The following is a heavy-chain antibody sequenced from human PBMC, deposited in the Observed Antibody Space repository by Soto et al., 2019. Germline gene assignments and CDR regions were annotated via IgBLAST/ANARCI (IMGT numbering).Heavy chain of an antibody. Sequence: PGGSLRLSCVASVFTFSSYSMVWVRQAPGKGLEWVSYIFASSATIYYADSVKGRFTVSRDNAKNSLFLLMNSLRAEDTAVYYCARDADWAFGYWGQGTQVTVS. J-gene: IGHJ4*02. V-gene: IGHV3-48*04. CDR3: ARDADWAFGY. CDR1: VFTFSSYS. D-gene: IGHD3-9*01. CDR2: IFASSATI.